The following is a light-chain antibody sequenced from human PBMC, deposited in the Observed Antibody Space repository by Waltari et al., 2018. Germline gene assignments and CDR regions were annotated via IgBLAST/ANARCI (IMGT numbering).Light chain of an antibody. Sequence: QSALTQPPSVSGSPGQSVTISCAGTTSDVGFYNSVSWYQQSPGTAPNLLVYQVSNRPSGVPDRFSGANARRTASPTVSGLQAEDAADYSCYSYTTSGIYVFGTGTKVSVL. J-gene: IGLJ1*01. CDR3: YSYTTSGIYV. V-gene: IGLV2-18*02. CDR1: TSDVGFYNS. CDR2: QVS.